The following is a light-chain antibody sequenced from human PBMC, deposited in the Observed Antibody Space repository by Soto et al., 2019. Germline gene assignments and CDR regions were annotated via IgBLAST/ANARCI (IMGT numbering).Light chain of an antibody. CDR3: LQYTAYPWT. J-gene: IGKJ1*01. V-gene: IGKV1-17*01. CDR2: VAS. CDR1: QDIGIN. Sequence: DIPMTQSPSSLSASVGDRVTMTCRASQDIGINLGWFQQKPGKAPKRLIYVASSLQSGVPSRFSGSGSGTDFTLTISRVEAEDVAIYYCLQYTAYPWTFGQGTKVEV.